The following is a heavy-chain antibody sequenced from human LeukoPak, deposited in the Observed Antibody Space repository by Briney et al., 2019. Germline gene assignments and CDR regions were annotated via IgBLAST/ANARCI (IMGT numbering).Heavy chain of an antibody. D-gene: IGHD4-17*01. CDR2: IHYSGST. CDR1: GGSISSYH. J-gene: IGHJ2*01. V-gene: IGHV4-59*08. CDR3: ARHTWQYGDYERWYFDL. Sequence: SETLSLTCTVSGGSISSYHWIWIRQPPGKGLEWIGYIHYSGSTNYNPSLKSRVTTSVDTSKKQFSLKLRSVTAADTAMYYCARHTWQYGDYERWYFDLWGRGTPVTVSS.